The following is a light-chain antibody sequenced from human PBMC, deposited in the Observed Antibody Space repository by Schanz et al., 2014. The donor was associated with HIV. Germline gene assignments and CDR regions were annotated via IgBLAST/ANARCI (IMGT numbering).Light chain of an antibody. CDR1: SSNIGINT. V-gene: IGLV1-44*01. CDR3: SSYTSTNTVI. CDR2: ANM. Sequence: QSVLTQPPSVSGTPGQRVTILCSGSSSNIGINTVNWYQHLPGTAPKLLMYANMERPSGVPDRFSGSGSGTSASLAISGLQSEDEADYYCSSYTSTNTVIFGGGTKLTVL. J-gene: IGLJ2*01.